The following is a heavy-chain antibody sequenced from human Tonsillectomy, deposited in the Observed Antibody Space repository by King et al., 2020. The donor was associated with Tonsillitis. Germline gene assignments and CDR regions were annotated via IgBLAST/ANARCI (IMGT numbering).Heavy chain of an antibody. J-gene: IGHJ4*02. CDR2: MYHSGTI. V-gene: IGHV4-39*01. CDR1: GGSISRSDHY. CDR3: ARYVSGSFDY. D-gene: IGHD1-26*01. Sequence: LQLQESGPGVVKPSETLSLTCTVSGGSISRSDHYWAWIRQPPGKGLEGIGYMYHSGTIFYNPSLKSRITISGGTSENRFSLKFSSVTAADTAVYFCARYVSGSFDYWGQGALVTVSS.